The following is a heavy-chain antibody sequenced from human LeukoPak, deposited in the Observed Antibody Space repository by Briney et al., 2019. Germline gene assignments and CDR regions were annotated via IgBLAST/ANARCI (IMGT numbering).Heavy chain of an antibody. CDR2: ISYDGSNK. J-gene: IGHJ4*02. CDR1: GFTFSSYA. Sequence: GGSLRLSCAASGFTFSSYAMSWVRQAPGKGLEWVAVISYDGSNKYYADSVKGRFTISRDNSKNTLYLQMNSLRAEDTAVYYCAKDDGYPTAFDYWGQGTLVTVSS. V-gene: IGHV3-30*18. D-gene: IGHD5-24*01. CDR3: AKDDGYPTAFDY.